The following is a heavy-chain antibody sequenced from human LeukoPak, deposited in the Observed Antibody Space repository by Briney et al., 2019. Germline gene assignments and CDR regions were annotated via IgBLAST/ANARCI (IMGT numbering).Heavy chain of an antibody. V-gene: IGHV4-59*01. D-gene: IGHD3-10*01. CDR3: AGGGQWFGELLDY. CDR2: IYYSGTT. Sequence: SETLSLTCTVSGGSISNYYWSWIRQPPGKRLEWIGYIYYSGTTNYNPSLKSRVTISVDTSKNQFSLKMSSVTAADTAVYYCAGGGQWFGELLDYWSQGTLVTVSS. J-gene: IGHJ4*02. CDR1: GGSISNYY.